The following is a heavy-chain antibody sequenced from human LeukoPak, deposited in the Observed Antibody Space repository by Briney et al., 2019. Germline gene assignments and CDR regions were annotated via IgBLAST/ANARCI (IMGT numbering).Heavy chain of an antibody. J-gene: IGHJ6*04. CDR2: IKEDGSEK. CDR1: GFIVSSNR. V-gene: IGHV3-7*03. CDR3: ARRALRYCSSTSWPAKYYGVDV. Sequence: AGSLTLSCAASGFIVSSNRMSWVRQAPGQGLESAANIKEDGSEKYYVDSVKGRFTISRDNAKNSLYLQTNRLRAEDTAVYYCARRALRYCSSTSWPAKYYGVDVWGKGSTVTVSS. D-gene: IGHD2-2*01.